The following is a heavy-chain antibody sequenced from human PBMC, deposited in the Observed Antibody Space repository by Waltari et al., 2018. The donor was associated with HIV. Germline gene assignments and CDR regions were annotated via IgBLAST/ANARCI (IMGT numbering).Heavy chain of an antibody. J-gene: IGHJ5*02. CDR2: VYYGGST. CDR1: GGSLSSTSYY. Sequence: QLQLQESGPGLVKPSETVYLICPVSGGSLSSTSYYWGWIRQPPGKGLEWIGIVYYGGSTYYNPSLKSRVTISVDTPKNHFSLKLTSMTATDSAVYYCARGYCSSRACYTGSWFDPWGQGTLVTVSS. V-gene: IGHV4-39*02. D-gene: IGHD2-8*01. CDR3: ARGYCSSRACYTGSWFDP.